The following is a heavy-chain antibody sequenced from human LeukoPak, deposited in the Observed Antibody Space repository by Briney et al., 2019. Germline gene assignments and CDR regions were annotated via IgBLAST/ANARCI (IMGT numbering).Heavy chain of an antibody. CDR2: IKQDGSEK. J-gene: IGHJ4*02. D-gene: IGHD6-19*01. CDR1: GFSITTYW. CDR3: VRGSSCRNVGNFDY. Sequence: GGSLTLSCAASGFSITTYWLTWLRQAPGKGLEWVANIKQDGSEKHYVDSVKGRFTISRDNAKNSLYLQMNSLRVEDTAVYYCVRGSSCRNVGNFDYWGQGTLVTVSS. V-gene: IGHV3-7*01.